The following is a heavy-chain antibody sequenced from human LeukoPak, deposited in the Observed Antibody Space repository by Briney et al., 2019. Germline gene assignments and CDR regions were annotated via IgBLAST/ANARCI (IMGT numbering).Heavy chain of an antibody. CDR2: ISSSGSTI. CDR3: ARDVGLGYSYGPLAYYYYYYYMDV. CDR1: GFTFSSYE. V-gene: IGHV3-48*03. J-gene: IGHJ6*03. D-gene: IGHD5-18*01. Sequence: GGSLRLSCAASGFTFSSYEMNWVRQAPGKGLEWVSYISSSGSTIYYADSVKGRFTISRDNAKNSLYLQMNSLRAEDTAVYYCARDVGLGYSYGPLAYYYYYYYMDVWGKGTTVTVSS.